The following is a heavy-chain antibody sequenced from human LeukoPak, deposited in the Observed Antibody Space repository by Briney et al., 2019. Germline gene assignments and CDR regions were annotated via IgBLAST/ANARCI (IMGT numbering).Heavy chain of an antibody. CDR3: AKDKGVRYFDY. CDR2: IRSDGSDT. V-gene: IGHV3-30*02. J-gene: IGHJ4*02. Sequence: PGGSLRLSCAASTFTFSSFGMHWVRQAPGKGLEWVTFIRSDGSDTYYADSVKGRFTISRDNSMNTLYLQMNSLRPGDTAVYYCAKDKGVRYFDYWGQGTLVTVSS. D-gene: IGHD1-1*01. CDR1: TFTFSSFG.